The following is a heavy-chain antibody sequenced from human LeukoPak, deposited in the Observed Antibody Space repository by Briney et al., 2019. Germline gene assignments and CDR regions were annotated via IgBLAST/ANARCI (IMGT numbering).Heavy chain of an antibody. J-gene: IGHJ4*02. Sequence: GGSLRLSCAASGFTFSGYGMHWVRQAPGKGLEWVAFIRYDGSNKYYADSVKGRFTISRDNSKNTLYLQMNSLRAEDTAVYYCAKDYDFWSGRLDYWGQGTLVTVSS. CDR2: IRYDGSNK. V-gene: IGHV3-30*02. CDR1: GFTFSGYG. CDR3: AKDYDFWSGRLDY. D-gene: IGHD3-3*01.